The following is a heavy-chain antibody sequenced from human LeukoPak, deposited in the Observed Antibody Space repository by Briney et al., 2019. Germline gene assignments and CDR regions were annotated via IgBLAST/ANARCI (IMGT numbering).Heavy chain of an antibody. CDR2: INHSGST. J-gene: IGHJ3*02. CDR3: ARVPDGGNDAFDI. CDR1: GGSFSGYY. Sequence: KSSETLSLTCAVHGGSFSGYYWSWIRQPPGKGLEWIGEINHSGSTNYNPSLKSRVTISVDTSKNQFSLKLSSVTAADTAVYYCARVPDGGNDAFDIWGQGTMVTVSS. D-gene: IGHD2-8*02. V-gene: IGHV4-34*01.